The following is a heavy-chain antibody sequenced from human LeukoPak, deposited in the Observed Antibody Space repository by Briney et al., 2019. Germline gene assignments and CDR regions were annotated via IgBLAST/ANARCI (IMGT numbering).Heavy chain of an antibody. Sequence: GGSLRLSCAASGFTFSDYFMTWIRQAPGKGLEWISYITTTGNTAFYADSVKGRFTVSRDNAKNSLYLQMNSLRAEDTAVYYCARGSSYSGYDIGLDQWGQGTLVTVSS. CDR1: GFTFSDYF. D-gene: IGHD5-12*01. CDR2: ITTTGNTA. CDR3: ARGSSYSGYDIGLDQ. J-gene: IGHJ4*02. V-gene: IGHV3-11*04.